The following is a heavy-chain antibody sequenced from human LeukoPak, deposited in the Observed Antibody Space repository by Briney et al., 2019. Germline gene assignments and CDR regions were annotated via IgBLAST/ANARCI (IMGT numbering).Heavy chain of an antibody. J-gene: IGHJ4*02. D-gene: IGHD6-13*01. V-gene: IGHV3-48*03. CDR3: ASSSWYALDY. Sequence: GGSLRLSCAASGFTFSSYEMNWVRQAPGKGLEWISYISSSGSTMYYADSVKGRYTISRDNAKNSLYLQMNSLRAEDTAIYYCASSSWYALDYWGQGTLVTVSS. CDR2: ISSSGSTM. CDR1: GFTFSSYE.